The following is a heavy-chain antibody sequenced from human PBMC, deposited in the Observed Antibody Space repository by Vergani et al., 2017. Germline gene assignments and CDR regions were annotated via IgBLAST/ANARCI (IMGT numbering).Heavy chain of an antibody. CDR2: IYAGDSDV. J-gene: IGHJ4*02. CDR1: GYSITNYW. CDR3: ARVDSSGYYPIDY. D-gene: IGHD3-22*01. Sequence: EVQLVQSGAEVKKPGESLKISCQGSGYSITNYWIAWVRQRPGKGLEWMGIIYAGDSDVRYSPSFQGQVTMSVDKSLSTAYLQWSSLKASDTATYYCARVDSSGYYPIDYWGQGTLVTVSS. V-gene: IGHV5-51*03.